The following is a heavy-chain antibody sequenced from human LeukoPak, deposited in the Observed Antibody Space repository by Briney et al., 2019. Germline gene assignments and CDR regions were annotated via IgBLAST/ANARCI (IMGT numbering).Heavy chain of an antibody. Sequence: GGSLRLSCAASGFTFSSYWMHWVRQAPGKGLVCVSRINGDGSSTTYADSVKGRFTISRDNAKNSLYLQMNSLRAEDTAVYYCARVRALNSGDDIWGQGTMVTVSS. CDR3: ARVRALNSGDDI. CDR1: GFTFSSYW. V-gene: IGHV3-74*01. CDR2: INGDGSST. J-gene: IGHJ3*02. D-gene: IGHD3-10*01.